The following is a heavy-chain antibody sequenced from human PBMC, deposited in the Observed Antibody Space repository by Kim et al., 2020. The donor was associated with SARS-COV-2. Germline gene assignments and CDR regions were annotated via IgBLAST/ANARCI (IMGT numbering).Heavy chain of an antibody. CDR3: ARDLGWSGSYYYYGMDV. CDR1: GGTFSSYA. Sequence: SVKVSCKASGGTFSSYAISWVRQAPGQGLEWMGRIIPILGIANYAQKFQGRVTITADKSTSTAYMELSSLRSEDTAVYYCARDLGWSGSYYYYGMDVWG. CDR2: IIPILGIA. J-gene: IGHJ6*02. V-gene: IGHV1-69*04. D-gene: IGHD3-3*01.